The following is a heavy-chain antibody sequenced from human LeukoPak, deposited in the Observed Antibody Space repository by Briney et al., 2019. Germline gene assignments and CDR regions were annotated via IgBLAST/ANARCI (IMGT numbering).Heavy chain of an antibody. D-gene: IGHD3-9*01. CDR1: GFTFISYN. J-gene: IGHJ6*03. Sequence: GGSRRLSCAASGFTFISYNMNWVRQAPGKGLEWVSSISSTGVYIDYADSVKGRFTISRDNAKNSLFLQMNSLRAEDTAVYYCARDDILTGYQYYYYYYMDVWGKGTTVTISS. V-gene: IGHV3-21*01. CDR2: ISSTGVYI. CDR3: ARDDILTGYQYYYYYYMDV.